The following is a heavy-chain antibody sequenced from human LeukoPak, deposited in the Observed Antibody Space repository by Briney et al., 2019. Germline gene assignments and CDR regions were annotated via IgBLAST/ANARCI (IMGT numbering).Heavy chain of an antibody. CDR3: ARIRYYYGSGSYSLGY. CDR1: GYTFTGYY. D-gene: IGHD3-10*01. Sequence: ASVKVSCKASGYTFTGYYMHWVRQAPGQGLEWMGWINPNSGGTNHAQKFQGRVTMTRDTSISTAYMELSRLRSDDTAVYYCARIRYYYGSGSYSLGYWGQGTPVTVSS. V-gene: IGHV1-2*02. CDR2: INPNSGGT. J-gene: IGHJ4*02.